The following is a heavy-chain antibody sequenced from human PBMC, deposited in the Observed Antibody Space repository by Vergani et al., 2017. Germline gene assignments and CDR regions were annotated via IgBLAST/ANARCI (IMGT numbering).Heavy chain of an antibody. CDR2: IYPADSDT. D-gene: IGHD1-1*01. J-gene: IGHJ4*02. V-gene: IGHV5-51*01. CDR1: EYSFGKYW. CDR3: SIHTTYIYS. Sequence: EVELVQSGSEMRKPGESLTISCQGSEYSFGKYWIGWVRQMPGKGLEWMGIIYPADSDTRYSPSFQGQVTISADKSIITTFLQRDSLNASVTALYYCSIHTTYIYSWGQGTLVTVSS.